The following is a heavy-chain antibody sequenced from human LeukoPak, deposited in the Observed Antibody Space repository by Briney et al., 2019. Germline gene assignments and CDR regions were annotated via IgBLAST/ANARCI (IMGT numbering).Heavy chain of an antibody. D-gene: IGHD4-17*01. CDR1: GFTFSSYG. CDR3: AKDLDYGDYLREEY. CDR2: IRYDGSNK. J-gene: IGHJ4*02. Sequence: PGGSLRLSCAASGFTFSSYGMHWVRQAPGKGLEWVAFIRYDGSNKYYADSVKGRFTISRDNSKNTLYLQMNSLRAEDTAVYYCAKDLDYGDYLREEYWGQGTLVTVSS. V-gene: IGHV3-30*02.